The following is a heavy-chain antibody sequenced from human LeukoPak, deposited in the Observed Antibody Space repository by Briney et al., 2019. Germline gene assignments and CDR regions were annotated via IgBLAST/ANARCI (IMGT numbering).Heavy chain of an antibody. J-gene: IGHJ4*02. CDR1: GGSFSGYY. V-gene: IGHV4-34*01. CDR3: ARADTAIGPYYFDY. CDR2: INHSGST. Sequence: SETLSLTCAVYGGSFSGYYWSWIRQPPGKGLEWIGEINHSGSTNYNPSLKSRVTISVDTSKNQLSLKLSSVTAADTAVYYCARADTAIGPYYFDYWGQGTLVTVSS. D-gene: IGHD5-18*01.